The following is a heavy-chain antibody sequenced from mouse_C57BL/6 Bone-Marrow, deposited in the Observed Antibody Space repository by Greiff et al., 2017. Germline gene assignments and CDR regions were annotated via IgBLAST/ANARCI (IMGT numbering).Heavy chain of an antibody. V-gene: IGHV7-1*01. CDR3: ARDAGYDYDGWFAY. J-gene: IGHJ3*01. CDR2: SRNKANDYAT. D-gene: IGHD2-4*01. Sequence: EVKLMESGGGLVQSGRSLRLSCATSGFTFSDFYMEWVRQAPGKGLEWIAASRNKANDYATEYSASVKGRFIVSRDTSQSILYLQMNALRAEDTATYDGARDAGYDYDGWFAYWGQGTLVTVSA. CDR1: GFTFSDFY.